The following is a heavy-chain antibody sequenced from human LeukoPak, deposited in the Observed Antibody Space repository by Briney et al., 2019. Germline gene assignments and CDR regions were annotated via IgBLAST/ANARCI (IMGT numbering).Heavy chain of an antibody. CDR3: AKDLDSDYYYDSSGYDY. CDR2: ISWNSGSI. J-gene: IGHJ4*02. V-gene: IGHV3-9*01. CDR1: GFTFDDYA. D-gene: IGHD3-22*01. Sequence: PGGSLRLSCAASGFTFDDYAMHWVRQAPGKGLEWVSGISWNSGSIGYADSVKGRFTISRDNAKNSLYLQMNSLRPEATALSYCAKDLDSDYYYDSSGYDYWGQGTLVTVSS.